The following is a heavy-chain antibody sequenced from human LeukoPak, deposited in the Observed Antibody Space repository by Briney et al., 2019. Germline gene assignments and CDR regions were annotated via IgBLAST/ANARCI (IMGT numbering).Heavy chain of an antibody. CDR3: ARGPHYYDNGYVGWFDP. V-gene: IGHV1-2*02. CDR2: VNCNSGGT. CDR1: GYGFIGYY. D-gene: IGHD3-22*01. Sequence: ASVKVSCKASGYGFIGYYMHWVRQAPGQGLEWMGWVNCNSGGTNYAQKFQGRVTLTRDSSISTAYMELSRLGSDDTAVYYCARGPHYYDNGYVGWFDPWGQGTLVTVSS. J-gene: IGHJ5*02.